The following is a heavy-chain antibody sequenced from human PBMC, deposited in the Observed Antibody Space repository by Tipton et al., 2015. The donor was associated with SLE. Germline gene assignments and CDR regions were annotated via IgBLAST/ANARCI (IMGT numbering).Heavy chain of an antibody. J-gene: IGHJ2*01. D-gene: IGHD6-13*01. V-gene: IGHV4-34*01. CDR3: AKGSSWYLRHWYFDL. CDR2: ITHNERR. Sequence: TLSLTCAVSGGSFGGYFWNWLRQSPGKGLEWIGEITHNERRDYNPSLKSRVTISVDTTKNQFSLQLTSVTAADTAVYYCAKGSSWYLRHWYFDLWGRGTLVTVSS. CDR1: GGSFGGYF.